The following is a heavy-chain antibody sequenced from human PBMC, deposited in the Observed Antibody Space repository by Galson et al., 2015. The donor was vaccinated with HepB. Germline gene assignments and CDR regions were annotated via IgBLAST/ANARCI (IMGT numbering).Heavy chain of an antibody. CDR2: IWYDGSNK. V-gene: IGHV3-33*01. J-gene: IGHJ6*02. Sequence: SLRLSCAASGFTFSSYGKHWVRQAPGKGLEWVAVIWYDGSNKYYADSVKGRFTISRDNSKNTLYLQMNSLRAEDTAVYYCARGYGDYDYSFYYYYGMDVWGQGTTVTVSS. CDR3: ARGYGDYDYSFYYYYGMDV. CDR1: GFTFSSYG. D-gene: IGHD4-17*01.